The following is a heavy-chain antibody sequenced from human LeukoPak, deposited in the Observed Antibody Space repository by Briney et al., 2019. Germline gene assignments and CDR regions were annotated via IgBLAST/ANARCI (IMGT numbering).Heavy chain of an antibody. CDR2: ISSSSSYI. D-gene: IGHD3-3*01. V-gene: IGHV3-21*01. CDR1: GFTFSSYS. J-gene: IGHJ6*03. Sequence: PGGSLRLSCAASGFTFSSYSMNWVRQAPGKGLEWVSSISSSSSYIYYADSVKGRFTISRDNAKNSLYLQMNSLRAEDTAVYYCAREMLYYDFWSGYYLANYMDVWGKGTTVTVSS. CDR3: AREMLYYDFWSGYYLANYMDV.